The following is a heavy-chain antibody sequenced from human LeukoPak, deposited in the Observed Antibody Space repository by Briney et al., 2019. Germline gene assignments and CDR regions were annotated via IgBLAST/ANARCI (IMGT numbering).Heavy chain of an antibody. D-gene: IGHD6-13*01. V-gene: IGHV5-51*01. CDR1: GYSFTSYW. J-gene: IGHJ4*02. CDR2: IYPGDSDT. CDR3: ARHAFFYSSSWFPYYFDY. Sequence: GESLKISCKGSGYSFTSYWIGWVRQMPGKGLEWMGIIYPGDSDTRYSPSFQGQVTISADKSISTAYLQWSSLKASDTAMYYCARHAFFYSSSWFPYYFDYWGQGTLVTVSS.